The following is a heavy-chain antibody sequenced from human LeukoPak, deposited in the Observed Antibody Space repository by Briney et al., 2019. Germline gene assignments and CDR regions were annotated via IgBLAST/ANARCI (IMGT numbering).Heavy chain of an antibody. CDR2: ISSSSSYI. D-gene: IGHD3-16*01. Sequence: GGSLRLSCAASGFTFSSYSMNWVRQAPGKGLEWVSSISSSSSYIYYADSVKGRLTISRDNAKNSLYLQMNSLRAEDTAVYYCARIWGPYWFDPWGQGTLVTVSS. CDR1: GFTFSSYS. CDR3: ARIWGPYWFDP. J-gene: IGHJ5*02. V-gene: IGHV3-21*01.